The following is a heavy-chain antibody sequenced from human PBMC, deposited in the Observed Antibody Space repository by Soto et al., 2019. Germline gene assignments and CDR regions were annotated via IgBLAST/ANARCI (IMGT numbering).Heavy chain of an antibody. CDR3: AKDPPSERMQPDYGMDV. CDR1: GFTFDSCV. Sequence: DVQLVESGGDVVQPGGSLRLSCAASGFTFDSCVMRWVRQAPGKGLEWLSLISGSGRYTDYADSVKGRFTISRDNSKNTLYLQMNSLRVEDTAVYYCAKDPPSERMQPDYGMDVWGQGTTVTVSS. D-gene: IGHD6-13*01. J-gene: IGHJ6*02. CDR2: ISGSGRYT. V-gene: IGHV3-23*04.